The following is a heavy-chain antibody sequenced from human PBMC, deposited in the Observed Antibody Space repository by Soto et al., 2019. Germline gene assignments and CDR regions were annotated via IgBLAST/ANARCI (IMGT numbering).Heavy chain of an antibody. CDR1: GGSISSSSYY. CDR2: IYYNGST. V-gene: IGHV4-39*01. D-gene: IGHD5-18*01. J-gene: IGHJ6*02. CDR3: ACIFSGGYGYGFYYYGMDV. Sequence: SETLSLTCTVSGGSISSSSYYWGWIRQPPGKGLEWIGSIYYNGSTYYNPSLKSRVTISVDTSKNQFSLKLSSVTAADTAVYYCACIFSGGYGYGFYYYGMDVWGQGTTVTVSS.